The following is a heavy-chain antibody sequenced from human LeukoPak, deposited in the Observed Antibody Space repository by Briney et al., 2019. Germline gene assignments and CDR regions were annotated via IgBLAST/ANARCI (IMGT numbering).Heavy chain of an antibody. CDR1: GFTFSSYA. CDR3: AREILYPYNWFDP. Sequence: GGSLRLSCAASGFTFSSYAMHWVRQAPGKGLEWVAVISYDGSNKYYADSVKGRFTISRDNSKNTLYLQMNSLRAEDTAVYYCAREILYPYNWFDPWGQGTLVTVSS. D-gene: IGHD2-8*01. CDR2: ISYDGSNK. V-gene: IGHV3-30-3*01. J-gene: IGHJ5*02.